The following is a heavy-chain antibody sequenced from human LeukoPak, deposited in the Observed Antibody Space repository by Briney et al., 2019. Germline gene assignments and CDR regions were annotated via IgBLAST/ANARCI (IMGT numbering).Heavy chain of an antibody. CDR2: ISSSSSYI. J-gene: IGHJ3*02. V-gene: IGHV3-21*01. Sequence: GGSLRLSCAASGFTFSSYSMNWVRQAPGKGLEWVSSISSSSSYIYYADSVKGRFTISRDNAKNSLYLQMNSLRAEDTAVYYCARDLQGGSYYGDHAFDIWGQGTMVTVSS. D-gene: IGHD1-26*01. CDR1: GFTFSSYS. CDR3: ARDLQGGSYYGDHAFDI.